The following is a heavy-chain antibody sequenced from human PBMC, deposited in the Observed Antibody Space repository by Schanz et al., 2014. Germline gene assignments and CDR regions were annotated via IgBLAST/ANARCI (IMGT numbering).Heavy chain of an antibody. D-gene: IGHD1-1*01. Sequence: VQMVESGGGVVQPGRSLRLSCAASGFTFSSYSMNWVRQAPGKGLEWVSTIYASGATYYADSVKRRFTISRDISKNTLHLQVTSLRAEDTAVYYCARGTDWNLHYWGQGALVTVSS. CDR1: GFTFSSYS. J-gene: IGHJ4*02. V-gene: IGHV3-66*01. CDR2: IYASGAT. CDR3: ARGTDWNLHY.